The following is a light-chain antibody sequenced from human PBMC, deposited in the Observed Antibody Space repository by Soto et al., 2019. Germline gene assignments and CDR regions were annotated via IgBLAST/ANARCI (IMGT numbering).Light chain of an antibody. CDR3: QSYDSSNRGVV. V-gene: IGLV6-57*04. Sequence: NFMLTQPHSVSESPGKTVTISCTRSSGSIASNYVQWYQQRPVSAPTTVIYEDNQRPSGVPDRFSGSIDSSSNSASLTISGLKTEDEADYYCQSYDSSNRGVVFGGGTKLTVL. CDR2: EDN. J-gene: IGLJ2*01. CDR1: SGSIASNY.